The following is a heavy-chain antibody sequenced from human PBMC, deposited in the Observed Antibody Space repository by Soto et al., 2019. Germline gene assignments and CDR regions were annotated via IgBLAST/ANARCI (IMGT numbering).Heavy chain of an antibody. V-gene: IGHV1-18*01. CDR2: ISAYNGNT. Sequence: ASVKVSCKASGYTFTSYGISWVRQAPGQGLEWMGWISAYNGNTNYAQKLQGRVTMTTDTSTSTAYMELRNLRSDDTAVYYCARNPPAVARPEANRYYYYDMDVWGKGTTVTVSS. CDR1: GYTFTSYG. D-gene: IGHD6-19*01. J-gene: IGHJ6*03. CDR3: ARNPPAVARPEANRYYYYDMDV.